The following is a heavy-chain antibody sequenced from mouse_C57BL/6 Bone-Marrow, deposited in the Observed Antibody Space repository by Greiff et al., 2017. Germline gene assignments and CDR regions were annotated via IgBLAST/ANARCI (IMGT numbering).Heavy chain of an antibody. CDR3: AGGGGYAMDY. CDR2: IYPSDSET. V-gene: IGHV1-61*01. CDR1: GYTFTSYW. J-gene: IGHJ4*01. Sequence: QVQLQQPGAELVRPGSSVQLSCKASGYTFTSYWMDWVKQRPGQGLEWIGNIYPSDSETHYNQKFKDKATLTVDKSSSTAYMQLSSLTSEDSAVYYCAGGGGYAMDYWGQGTSVTVSS.